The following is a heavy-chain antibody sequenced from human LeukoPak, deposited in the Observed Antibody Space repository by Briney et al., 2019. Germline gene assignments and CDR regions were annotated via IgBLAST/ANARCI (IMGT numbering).Heavy chain of an antibody. CDR1: GYTFTSCG. V-gene: IGHV1-18*01. J-gene: IGHJ4*02. D-gene: IGHD5-12*01. Sequence: GASVEVSCKASGYTFTSCGIHWVRQAPGQGLEWMGWISAYNGNTNSAQKLQGRVTMTTDTSTSTAYMELRSLRSDDTAVYYCARGRTTLTPFDYWGQGTLVTVSS. CDR2: ISAYNGNT. CDR3: ARGRTTLTPFDY.